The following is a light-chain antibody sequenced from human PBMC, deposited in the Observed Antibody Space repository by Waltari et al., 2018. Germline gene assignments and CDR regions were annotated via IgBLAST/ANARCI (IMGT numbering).Light chain of an antibody. V-gene: IGLV2-14*03. CDR1: SSDVGGYNY. Sequence: QSALTQPASVSGSPGQSITISCTGTSSDVGGYNYVSWYQQHPGKAPNLMIYDVSNRPAGVSKRVSGSKSGNTASLTISGLQAEDEADYYCSSYISSSTLELFGGGTSLTVL. CDR2: DVS. CDR3: SSYISSSTLEL. J-gene: IGLJ2*01.